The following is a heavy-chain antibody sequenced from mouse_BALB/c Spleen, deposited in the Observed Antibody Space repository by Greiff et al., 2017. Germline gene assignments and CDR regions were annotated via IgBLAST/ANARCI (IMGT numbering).Heavy chain of an antibody. V-gene: IGHV14-3*02. J-gene: IGHJ2*01. CDR3: ARGATTASFDY. CDR2: IDPANGNT. CDR1: GFNIKDTY. D-gene: IGHD1-2*01. Sequence: EVKLQESGAELVKPGASVKLSCTASGFNIKDTYMHWVKQRPEQGLEWIGRIDPANGNTKYDPKFQGKATITADTSSNTAYLQLSSLTSEDTAVYYCARGATTASFDYWGQGTTLTVSS.